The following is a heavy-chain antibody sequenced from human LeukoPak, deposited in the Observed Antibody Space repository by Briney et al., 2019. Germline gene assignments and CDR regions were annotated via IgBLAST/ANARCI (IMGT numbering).Heavy chain of an antibody. V-gene: IGHV3-21*01. CDR3: ARARYSSSWDDAFDI. D-gene: IGHD6-13*01. CDR2: ISSSSSYI. Sequence: GGSLRLSCAASGFTFSSYSMNWVRQAPGKGLEWVSSISSSSSYIYYADSVKGRFTISRDNAKNSLYLQMNSLRAEDTAVYYCARARYSSSWDDAFDIWGQGTLVTVSS. J-gene: IGHJ3*02. CDR1: GFTFSSYS.